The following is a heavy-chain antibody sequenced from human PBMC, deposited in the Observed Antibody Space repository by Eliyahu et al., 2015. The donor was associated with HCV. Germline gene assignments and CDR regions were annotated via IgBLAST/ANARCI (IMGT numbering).Heavy chain of an antibody. D-gene: IGHD1-20*01. CDR1: GYSFTDYY. Sequence: QVQLVQSGPEVKKPGASVKVSCQASGYSFTDYYIXWVRQAPGQGLEWMGWINPGSGGANFXRKFHGRVSMTKDTSISAVYMDLNTLTSDDTAVYYCARGIEPPGITLPYNWFDPWGPGTLVTVSS. CDR2: INPGSGGA. J-gene: IGHJ5*02. V-gene: IGHV1-2*02. CDR3: ARGIEPPGITLPYNWFDP.